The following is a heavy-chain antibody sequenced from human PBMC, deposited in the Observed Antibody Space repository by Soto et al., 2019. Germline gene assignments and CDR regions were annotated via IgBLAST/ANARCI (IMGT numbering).Heavy chain of an antibody. J-gene: IGHJ6*02. CDR2: IYYSGST. V-gene: IGHV4-31*03. CDR1: GGSISSGGYY. CDR3: ARDRREIGGVGMDV. Sequence: QVQLQESGPGLVKPSQTLSLTCTVSGGSISSGGYYWSWIRQHPGKGLEWIGYIYYSGSTYYNPSLKSRVTIPVDTPKNQYSLKLSSVTAADTAVYYCARDRREIGGVGMDVWGQGTTVTVSS.